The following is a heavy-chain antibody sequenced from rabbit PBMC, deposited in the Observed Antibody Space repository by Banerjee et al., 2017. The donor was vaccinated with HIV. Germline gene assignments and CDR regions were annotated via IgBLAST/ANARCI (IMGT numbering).Heavy chain of an antibody. CDR2: IYTTSGST. V-gene: IGHV1S43*01. D-gene: IGHD8-1*01. Sequence: QEQLVESGGGLVQPEGSLTLTCTASGFSFNNNYYMCWVRQAPGRGLELIACIYTTSGSTWYASWVNGRFTISRSTSLNTVDLQMTSLTAADTATYFCVRAGVYAGSSSYTGFDFNLWGPGTLVTVS. CDR1: GFSFNNNYY. J-gene: IGHJ4*01. CDR3: VRAGVYAGSSSYTGFDFNL.